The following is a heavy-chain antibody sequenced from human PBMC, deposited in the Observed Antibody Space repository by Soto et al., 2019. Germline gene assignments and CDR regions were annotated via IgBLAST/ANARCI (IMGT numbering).Heavy chain of an antibody. CDR1: GFTFSGHG. J-gene: IGHJ4*02. D-gene: IGHD3-10*02. CDR2: MSNDGSDK. V-gene: IGHV3-30*03. CDR3: ARGSSSGTMSYIIDH. Sequence: GGSLRLSCAASGFTFSGHGMHWVRQRQAPGKGLEWVAVMSNDGSDKNYVDSVKGRFTSSRDNSENILYLQMNSLRAEDTAFYYCARGSSSGTMSYIIDHWGQGTLVTVSS.